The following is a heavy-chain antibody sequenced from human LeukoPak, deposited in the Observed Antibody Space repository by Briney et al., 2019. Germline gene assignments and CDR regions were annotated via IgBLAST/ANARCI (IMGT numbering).Heavy chain of an antibody. CDR1: RFTFSSYA. V-gene: IGHV3-30*04. J-gene: IGHJ4*02. Sequence: GGSLRLSCAASRFTFSSYAMHWVRQAPGKGLEWVAVISYDGGHKYYADSVKGRFTISRDNSKYTLYLQMNSLRAEDTAVYYCATGGGSGRYGFPFDCWGQGTLVTVSS. CDR3: ATGGGSGRYGFPFDC. D-gene: IGHD6-19*01. CDR2: ISYDGGHK.